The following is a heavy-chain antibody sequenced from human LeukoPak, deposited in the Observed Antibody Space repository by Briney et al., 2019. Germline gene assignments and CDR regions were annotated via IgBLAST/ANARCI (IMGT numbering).Heavy chain of an antibody. CDR2: IYHSGST. V-gene: IGHV4-39*07. Sequence: SETLSLTCTVSGGSISSSSYYWGWIRQPPGKGLEWIGSIYHSGSTYYRPSLKSRVTISVDTSKNQFSLKVSSVTAADTAVYYCAREKNFGDYVYWGQGILVTVSS. J-gene: IGHJ4*02. CDR3: AREKNFGDYVY. D-gene: IGHD4-17*01. CDR1: GGSISSSSYY.